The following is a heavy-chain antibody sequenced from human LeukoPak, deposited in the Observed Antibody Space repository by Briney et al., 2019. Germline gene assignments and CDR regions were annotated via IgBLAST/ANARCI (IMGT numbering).Heavy chain of an antibody. D-gene: IGHD6-6*01. CDR1: GFTFSTFP. CDR2: ISDDGRDI. Sequence: GTSLRLSCEAPGFTFSTFPMHWVRQTPDKGLEWVAVISDDGRDIYYADSVKGRFTISRDNSKNTLYLQMNSLSPEDTAVVYCARVGRVSIYPSYMDVWGKGTTVTVSS. J-gene: IGHJ6*03. V-gene: IGHV3-30*04. CDR3: ARVGRVSIYPSYMDV.